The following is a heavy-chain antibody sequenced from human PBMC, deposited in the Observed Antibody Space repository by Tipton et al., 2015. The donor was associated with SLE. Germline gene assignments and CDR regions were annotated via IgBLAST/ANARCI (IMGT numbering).Heavy chain of an antibody. CDR3: GTHYDFWGGYPSDDAFDI. V-gene: IGHV4-34*01. Sequence: TLSLTCAVYGGSFSGYYWSWIRQPPGKGLEWIGEINHSGSTNYNPSLKSRVTISVDTSNNQFSLKLSSVTAADTAVYYCGTHYDFWGGYPSDDAFDIWGQGTMVTVSS. CDR2: INHSGST. CDR1: GGSFSGYY. D-gene: IGHD3-3*01. J-gene: IGHJ3*02.